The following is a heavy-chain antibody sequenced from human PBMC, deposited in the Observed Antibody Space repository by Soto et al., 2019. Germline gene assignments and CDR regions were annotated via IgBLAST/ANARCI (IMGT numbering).Heavy chain of an antibody. Sequence: SETLSLTCTVSGGSISNLGYYWSWIRQHPGKGLEWIGYIYYSGSTYYNPSLKSRVTISVDTSKNQFSLKLSSVTAADTAVYYCARGSYYDSSGYYGPWGQGTLVTVSS. V-gene: IGHV4-31*03. J-gene: IGHJ5*02. CDR1: GGSISNLGYY. CDR2: IYYSGST. D-gene: IGHD3-22*01. CDR3: ARGSYYDSSGYYGP.